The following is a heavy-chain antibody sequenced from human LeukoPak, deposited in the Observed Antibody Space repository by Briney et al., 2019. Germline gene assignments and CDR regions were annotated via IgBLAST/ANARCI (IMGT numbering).Heavy chain of an antibody. CDR1: GGSISSGGYY. CDR3: ARVDDSSGYLDY. V-gene: IGHV4-31*03. J-gene: IGHJ4*02. D-gene: IGHD3-22*01. Sequence: SETLSLTCTVSGGSISSGGYYWSWNRQHPGKGLEWIGYIYYSGSTYYNPSLKSRVTISVDTSKNQFSLKLSSVTAADTAVYYCARVDDSSGYLDYWGQGTLVTVSS. CDR2: IYYSGST.